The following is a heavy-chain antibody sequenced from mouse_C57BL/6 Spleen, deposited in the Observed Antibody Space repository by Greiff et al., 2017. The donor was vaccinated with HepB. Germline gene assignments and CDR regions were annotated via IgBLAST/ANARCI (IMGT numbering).Heavy chain of an antibody. D-gene: IGHD1-1*01. CDR1: GFTFSDYY. CDR3: AREGGYYYGSSGAMDY. J-gene: IGHJ4*01. Sequence: EVKLMESEGGLVQPGSSMKLSCTASGFTFSDYYMAWVRQVPEKGLEWVANINYDGSSTYYLDSLKSRFIISRDNAKNILYLQMSSLKSEDTATYYCAREGGYYYGSSGAMDYWGQGTSVTVSS. V-gene: IGHV5-16*01. CDR2: INYDGSST.